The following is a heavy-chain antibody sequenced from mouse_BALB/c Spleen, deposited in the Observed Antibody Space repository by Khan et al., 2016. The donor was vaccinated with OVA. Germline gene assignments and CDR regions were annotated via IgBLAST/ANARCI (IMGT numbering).Heavy chain of an antibody. CDR1: GYTFTSYD. V-gene: IGHV1-85*01. D-gene: IGHD2-14*01. J-gene: IGHJ3*01. CDR3: ARGGYGGFAY. CDR2: MFPGDGST. Sequence: QVQLQQSGAELVKPGASVKLSCKASGYTFTSYDINWVRQRPEQGLEWIGWMFPGDGSTKYNENFKGKATLTTDKSSRTAYMQLSRLTSEDSGAYCCARGGYGGFAYWGQGTLVTVSA.